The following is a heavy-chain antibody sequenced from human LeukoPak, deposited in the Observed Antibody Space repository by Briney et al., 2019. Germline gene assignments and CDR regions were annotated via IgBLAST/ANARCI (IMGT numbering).Heavy chain of an antibody. CDR3: ARWGSITTARFDY. V-gene: IGHV4-59*01. D-gene: IGHD3-16*01. CDR2: IYYSGGT. Sequence: SETLSLTCTVSGGSIRSYYWSWIRQPPGKGLEWIGYIYYSGGTNYNPSLKSRVTISVDTSKNQFSLELSSVTAADTAVYYCARWGSITTARFDYWGQGTLVTVSS. J-gene: IGHJ4*02. CDR1: GGSIRSYY.